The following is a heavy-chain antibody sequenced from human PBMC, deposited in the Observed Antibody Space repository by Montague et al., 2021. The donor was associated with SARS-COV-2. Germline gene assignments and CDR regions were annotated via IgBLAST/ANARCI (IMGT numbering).Heavy chain of an antibody. Sequence: SETLSLTCAVSGDSIMPADCWSWVRQPPGQGLEWIGEIYQRVSTNYNPSLKSRVSMSVDKSKNQVSLELYSVTAGDTALYYCVRAGEIHNRPPVWGQGALVIVSS. D-gene: IGHD4-17*01. V-gene: IGHV4-4*02. CDR3: VRAGEIHNRPPV. CDR1: GDSIMPADC. CDR2: IYQRVST. J-gene: IGHJ4*02.